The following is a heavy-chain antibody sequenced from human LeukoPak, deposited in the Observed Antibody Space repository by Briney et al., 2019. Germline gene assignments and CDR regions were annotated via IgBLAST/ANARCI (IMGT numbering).Heavy chain of an antibody. CDR3: ARVYPTEVDY. CDR2: IYTSGRT. Sequence: SQTLSLTCTVSGGSISSGSYYWSWIRQPAGKGLEWIGRIYTSGRTTYNPSLNSRVTISLDTSKNQFSLKLTSVTAADTAVYYCARVYPTEVDYWGQGTLVTVSS. D-gene: IGHD2-21*02. V-gene: IGHV4-61*02. J-gene: IGHJ4*02. CDR1: GGSISSGSYY.